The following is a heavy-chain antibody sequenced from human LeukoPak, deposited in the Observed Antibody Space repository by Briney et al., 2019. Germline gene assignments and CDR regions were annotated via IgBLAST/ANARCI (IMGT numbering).Heavy chain of an antibody. V-gene: IGHV1-69*04. CDR3: ASDSSGYHYFDY. CDR2: IIPILGIA. J-gene: IGHJ4*02. D-gene: IGHD3-22*01. CDR1: GGTFSSYA. Sequence: SVKVSCKASGGTFSSYAISWVRQAPGQGLEWMGRIIPILGIANYAQKFQGRVTMTRDTSTSTVYMELSSLRSEDTAVYYCASDSSGYHYFDYWGQGTLVTVSS.